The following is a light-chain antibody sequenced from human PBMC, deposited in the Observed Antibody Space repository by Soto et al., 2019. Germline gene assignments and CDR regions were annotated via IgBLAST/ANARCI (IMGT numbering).Light chain of an antibody. Sequence: ELLMKRAPAIPAEPTGARATLSCRVSQRLSDYLAWYQQKHGQAPRLFIYAASSRATDIPDRFSGSGSGTDFSLTSSSLLQEDFAVLYFQPHYSLPLTFGQGTRL. CDR2: AAS. CDR1: QRLSDY. J-gene: IGKJ5*01. CDR3: QPHYSLPLT. V-gene: IGKV3D-15*01.